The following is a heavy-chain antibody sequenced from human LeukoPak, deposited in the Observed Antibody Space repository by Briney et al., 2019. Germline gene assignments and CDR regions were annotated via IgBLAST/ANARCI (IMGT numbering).Heavy chain of an antibody. Sequence: PGGSLRLSCAASGFTFSSYAMHWVRQAPGKGLEWVAVISYDGSNKYYADSVKGRFTISRDNSKNTLYLQMNSLRAEDTAVYYCAKDPYYYGSGSYYRVSITYYYGMDVWGQGTTVTVSS. D-gene: IGHD3-10*01. CDR2: ISYDGSNK. CDR1: GFTFSSYA. V-gene: IGHV3-30-3*01. J-gene: IGHJ6*02. CDR3: AKDPYYYGSGSYYRVSITYYYGMDV.